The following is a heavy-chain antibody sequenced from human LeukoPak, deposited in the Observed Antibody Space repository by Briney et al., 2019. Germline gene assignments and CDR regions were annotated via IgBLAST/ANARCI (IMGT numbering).Heavy chain of an antibody. CDR1: SGSISSGGYS. CDR3: ARARKVVPAYFDY. J-gene: IGHJ4*02. D-gene: IGHD2-2*01. V-gene: IGHV4-30-2*01. Sequence: SETLSLTCAVSSGSISSGGYSWSGIRQPPGKGLEWIGYIYHSGSTYYNPSLKSRVTISVDRSKNQFSLKLSSVTAADTAVYYCARARKVVPAYFDYWGQGTLVTVSS. CDR2: IYHSGST.